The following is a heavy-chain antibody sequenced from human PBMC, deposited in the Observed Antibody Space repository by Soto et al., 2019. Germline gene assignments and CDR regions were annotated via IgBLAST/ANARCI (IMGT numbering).Heavy chain of an antibody. CDR3: AKGHHYGGSNY. Sequence: GGSLRLSCAASGFTFSSNAMSWVRQAPGKGLEWVSAISGSGGSTYYADSVKGRFTISRDNSKNTLYLQMNSLRAEDTAVYYCAKGHHYGGSNYWGQGTLVTVSS. J-gene: IGHJ4*02. V-gene: IGHV3-23*01. CDR2: ISGSGGST. CDR1: GFTFSSNA. D-gene: IGHD4-17*01.